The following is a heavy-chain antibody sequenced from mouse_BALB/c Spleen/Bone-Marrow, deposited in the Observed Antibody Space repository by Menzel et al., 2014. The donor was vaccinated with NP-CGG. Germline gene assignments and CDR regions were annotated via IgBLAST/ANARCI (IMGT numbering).Heavy chain of an antibody. CDR2: IDPANGNT. D-gene: IGHD1-1*01. V-gene: IGHV14-3*02. CDR3: ASYYYGGYFDV. J-gene: IGHJ1*01. Sequence: EVQLQQSGAGLVKPGASVKLSCTASGFNIKDTYMHWVKQRPEQGLEWIGRIDPANGNTKYDPKFQGKATITADTSSNTAYLQLGSLTSEDSAVYCCASYYYGGYFDVWGAGSTVTVSS. CDR1: GFNIKDTY.